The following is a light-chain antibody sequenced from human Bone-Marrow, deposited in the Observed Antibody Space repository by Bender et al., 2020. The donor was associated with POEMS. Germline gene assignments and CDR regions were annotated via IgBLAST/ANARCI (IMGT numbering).Light chain of an antibody. J-gene: IGLJ3*02. CDR2: EVS. Sequence: QSALTQPASVSGSPGQSITISCTGTDSDVGSYNLVSWYQHHPGKAPQLILYEVSKWPSGVSNRFSGSKSGNTASLTISGLQAEDEADYYCCSRAQTGTSWVFGGGTKLTVL. CDR3: CSRAQTGTSWV. V-gene: IGLV2-23*02. CDR1: DSDVGSYNL.